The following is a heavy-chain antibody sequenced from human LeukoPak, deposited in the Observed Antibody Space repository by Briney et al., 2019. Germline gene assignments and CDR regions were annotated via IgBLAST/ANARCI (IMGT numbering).Heavy chain of an antibody. CDR3: ARSGLAPIVVVAATRGAFDI. V-gene: IGHV4-61*10. Sequence: SETLSLTCTVSGGSISSGSYYWSWIRQPAGKGLEWIGEIYHSGSTNYNPSLKSRVTISVDKSKNQFSLKLSSVTAADTAVYYCARSGLAPIVVVAATRGAFDIWGQGTMVTVSS. CDR1: GGSISSGSYY. J-gene: IGHJ3*02. D-gene: IGHD2-15*01. CDR2: IYHSGST.